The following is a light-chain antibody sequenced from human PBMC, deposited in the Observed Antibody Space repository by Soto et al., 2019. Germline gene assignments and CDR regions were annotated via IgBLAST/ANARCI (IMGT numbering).Light chain of an antibody. CDR3: GTWDSSLSARGV. V-gene: IGLV1-51*02. CDR2: ENN. CDR1: SSNIGNNY. J-gene: IGLJ2*01. Sequence: QSVLTQPPSVSAAPGQKVTISCSGSSSNIGNNYVSWYQQLPGTAPKLLIYENNKRPSGIPDRFSGSKSGTSATLGITGLQTRDEADYYCGTWDSSLSARGVFGGGPKLTVL.